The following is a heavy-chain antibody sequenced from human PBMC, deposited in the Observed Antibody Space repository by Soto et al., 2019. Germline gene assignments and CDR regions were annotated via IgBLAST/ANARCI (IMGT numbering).Heavy chain of an antibody. J-gene: IGHJ4*02. Sequence: ATLSLTCTVCGGSIYRSWYYWGWIRQPPGRGLEWIGNIDYNGVTYSNPSLKSRVTISRDASKNQFSLKLTSVTAADTALYYCGKVLVGATGHTDSDSWAPGTLVTVSS. CDR3: GKVLVGATGHTDSDS. CDR1: GGSIYRSWYY. CDR2: IDYNGVT. D-gene: IGHD2-15*01. V-gene: IGHV4-39*01.